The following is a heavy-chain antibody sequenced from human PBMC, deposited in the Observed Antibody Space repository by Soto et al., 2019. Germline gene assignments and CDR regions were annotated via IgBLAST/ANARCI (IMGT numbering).Heavy chain of an antibody. V-gene: IGHV1-69*01. CDR3: ARGQRGPTPPRMGTEEPYYSDGMDV. J-gene: IGHJ6*02. D-gene: IGHD6-25*01. CDR2: IIPIFGTA. CDR1: GGTFSSYA. Sequence: QVQLVQSGAEVKKPGSSVKVSCKASGGTFSSYAISWVRQAPGQGLEWMGGIIPIFGTANYAQKFQGRVTLPADEATSTAYMELSSLRSEDTAVYYCARGQRGPTPPRMGTEEPYYSDGMDVWGQGTTVTVSS.